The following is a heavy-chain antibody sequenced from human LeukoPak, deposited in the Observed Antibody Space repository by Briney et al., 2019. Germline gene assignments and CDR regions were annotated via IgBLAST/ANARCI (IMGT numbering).Heavy chain of an antibody. CDR1: GFTFSTYA. V-gene: IGHV3-23*01. J-gene: IGHJ6*02. D-gene: IGHD1-26*01. Sequence: GGSLRLSCAASGFTFSTYAMHWVRQAPGKGLEWASGISGSGGSTWYADSVKGRFTISGDNSKNTLYLQMNRLRAEDTATYYCAKYRTGPPYGLDVWGQGTTVTVSS. CDR3: AKYRTGPPYGLDV. CDR2: ISGSGGST.